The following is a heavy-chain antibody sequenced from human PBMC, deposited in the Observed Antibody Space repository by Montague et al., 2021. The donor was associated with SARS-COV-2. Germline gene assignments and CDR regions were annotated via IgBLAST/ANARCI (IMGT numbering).Heavy chain of an antibody. CDR2: VYPSGNT. CDR3: ARVRGAALYFGGVGYYGIVV. Sequence: TLSLTCTVSGASVSTGHYYWSWIRQPAGKGLEWNGRVYPSGNTNYNPSLKSRVSISVDTSKNQISLKLISVTAADTAVYYCARVRGAALYFGGVGYYGIVVWGQGTTVTVSS. V-gene: IGHV4-61*02. D-gene: IGHD3-16*01. J-gene: IGHJ6*02. CDR1: GASVSTGHYY.